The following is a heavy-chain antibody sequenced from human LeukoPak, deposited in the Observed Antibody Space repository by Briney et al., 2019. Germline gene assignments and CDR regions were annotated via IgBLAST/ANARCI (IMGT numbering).Heavy chain of an antibody. J-gene: IGHJ4*02. CDR3: ARFRDSGWYDY. CDR1: GGSISSYY. V-gene: IGHV4-59*01. Sequence: SETLSLTCTVSGGSISSYYWSWIRQLPGKGLEWIGYIYYSGSTNYNPSLKSRVTISVDTSKNQFSLKLSSVTAADTAVYYCARFRDSGWYDYWGQGTLVTVSS. CDR2: IYYSGST. D-gene: IGHD6-19*01.